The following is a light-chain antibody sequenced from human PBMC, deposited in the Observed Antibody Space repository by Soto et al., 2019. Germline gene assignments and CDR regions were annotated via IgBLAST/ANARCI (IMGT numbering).Light chain of an antibody. CDR1: QSINSNN. V-gene: IGKV3-20*01. J-gene: IGKJ4*01. CDR3: QQYGSPALS. Sequence: IVLTQSPGTLSLSPGERATLSCRAAQSINSNNLAWYQQRPGQGPRLLIYGASTRATGIPDRFSGSGSGTDFTLTITRVEPEDFAMYYCQQYGSPALSFGGGTKVDIK. CDR2: GAS.